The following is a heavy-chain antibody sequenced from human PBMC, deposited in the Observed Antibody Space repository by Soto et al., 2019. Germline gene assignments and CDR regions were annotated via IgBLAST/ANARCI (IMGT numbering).Heavy chain of an antibody. J-gene: IGHJ4*02. Sequence: EVQLLESGGGLVQPGGSLRLSCAASGFTFSNYAMSWVRQAPGKGLEWVSRVSGGGDYTYYADSVKGRFTISRDNSKTTLYLHMNSRRSEDTAVYYCAEDYDINGYYSDYWGQGTLVTVSS. CDR2: VSGGGDYT. V-gene: IGHV3-23*01. D-gene: IGHD3-22*01. CDR1: GFTFSNYA. CDR3: AEDYDINGYYSDY.